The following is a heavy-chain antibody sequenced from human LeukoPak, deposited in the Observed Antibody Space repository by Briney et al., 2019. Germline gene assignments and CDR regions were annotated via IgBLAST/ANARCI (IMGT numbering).Heavy chain of an antibody. Sequence: ASVKVSCKASGYTFTSYYIHWVRQAPGQGLEWMGIINPSGGSTNYAQKLQDRVTMTRDTSTSTVYMELSSLRSEDTAVYYCARDPRYGSGQTWFDPWGQGTLVTVSS. D-gene: IGHD3-10*01. CDR2: INPSGGST. J-gene: IGHJ5*02. V-gene: IGHV1-46*01. CDR1: GYTFTSYY. CDR3: ARDPRYGSGQTWFDP.